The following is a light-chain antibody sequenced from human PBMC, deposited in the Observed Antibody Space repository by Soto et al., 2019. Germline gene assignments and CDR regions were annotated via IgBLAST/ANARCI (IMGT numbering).Light chain of an antibody. J-gene: IGKJ1*01. Sequence: EIVLTQSPGTLSLSPGERATLSCRASQSVSSSDLAWYQHKPGQAPRLLIYGASSRATGIPDRFSGSGSGTDFTLTISRLEPEDFPVYYCQQSGYSTGTFGQGTKVEI. CDR2: GAS. CDR3: QQSGYSTGT. CDR1: QSVSSSD. V-gene: IGKV3-20*01.